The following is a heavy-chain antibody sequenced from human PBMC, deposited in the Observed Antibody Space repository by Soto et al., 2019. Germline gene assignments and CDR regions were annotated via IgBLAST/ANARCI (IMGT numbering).Heavy chain of an antibody. V-gene: IGHV3-74*01. D-gene: IGHD2-15*01. CDR2: INSDGSST. CDR3: AREILGYCSGGSCYYNDAFDI. J-gene: IGHJ3*02. CDR1: GFTFSSYW. Sequence: GGSLRLSCAASGFTFSSYWMHWVRQAPGKGLVWVSRINSDGSSTSYADSVKGRFTISRDNAKNTLYLQMNSLRAEDTAVYYCAREILGYCSGGSCYYNDAFDIWGQGTMVTVSS.